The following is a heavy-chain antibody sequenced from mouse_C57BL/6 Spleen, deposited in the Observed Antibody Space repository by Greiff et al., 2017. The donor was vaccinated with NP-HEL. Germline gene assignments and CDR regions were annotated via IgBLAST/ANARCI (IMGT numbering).Heavy chain of an antibody. D-gene: IGHD2-1*01. Sequence: QVQLQQPGAELVKPGASVKLSCKASGYTFTSYWMHGVKQSPGQGLEWIGMIHPNSGSTNYNEQFKSKATITVDKSSSTVFMQLSILTAEDSAVYYCGRWDGKQRAWFAYWGQGTLVTVSA. CDR1: GYTFTSYW. CDR2: IHPNSGST. V-gene: IGHV1-64*01. J-gene: IGHJ3*01. CDR3: GRWDGKQRAWFAY.